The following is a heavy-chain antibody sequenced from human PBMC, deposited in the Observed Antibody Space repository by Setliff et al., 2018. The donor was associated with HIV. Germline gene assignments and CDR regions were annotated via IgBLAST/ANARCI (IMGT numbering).Heavy chain of an antibody. Sequence: SETLSFTCTVSGGSISSHYWSWIRQPPGKGLEWIGSIYYSGSTNYNPSLKSRVTISVDTSKNQFSLKLSSVTAADTAVYYCARDLSGDSSGYYGVRFGYWGQGTLVTVSS. V-gene: IGHV4-59*11. J-gene: IGHJ4*02. CDR1: GGSISSHY. D-gene: IGHD3-22*01. CDR3: ARDLSGDSSGYYGVRFGY. CDR2: IYYSGST.